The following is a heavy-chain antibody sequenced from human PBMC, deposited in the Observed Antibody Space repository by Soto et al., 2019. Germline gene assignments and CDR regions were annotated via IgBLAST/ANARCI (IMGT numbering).Heavy chain of an antibody. D-gene: IGHD1-26*01. Sequence: QLQLQESGPGLVKPSETLSLTCTVSGGSISSSGYYWGWIRQPPGKGLEWIGNMHYGGNSYYSPSLKSRVTISVDTSKNQFSLKLSSVTAADTAVYYCARPSIEGAMSYWNFVLWGRGTLVTVSS. V-gene: IGHV4-39*01. CDR3: ARPSIEGAMSYWNFVL. CDR1: GGSISSSGYY. J-gene: IGHJ2*01. CDR2: MHYGGNS.